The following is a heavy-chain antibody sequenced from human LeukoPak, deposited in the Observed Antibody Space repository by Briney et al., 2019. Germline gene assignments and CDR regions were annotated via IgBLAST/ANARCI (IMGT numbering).Heavy chain of an antibody. V-gene: IGHV3-66*01. CDR2: IYSGGST. D-gene: IGHD3-10*01. CDR3: ARERAMVRGVSIDY. Sequence: GGSLRLSCAASGFTFSSYSMNWVRQAPGKGLEGVSVIYSGGSTYYADSVKGRFTISRDNSKNTLYLQMNSLRAEDTAVYYCARERAMVRGVSIDYWGQGTLVTVSS. J-gene: IGHJ4*02. CDR1: GFTFSSYS.